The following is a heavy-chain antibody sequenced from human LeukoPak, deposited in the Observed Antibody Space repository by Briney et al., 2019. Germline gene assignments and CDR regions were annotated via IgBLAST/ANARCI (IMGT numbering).Heavy chain of an antibody. J-gene: IGHJ4*02. Sequence: PSETLSLTCGVYGGSFSGYHRTWIRQPPGKGLEWIGEINHSGSTNYNPSLKSRVTISVDTSKNQVSLKLTSVTAADTAVYYCARRTQTTYYSGSGIAYWGQGTLVTVSS. CDR3: ARRTQTTYYSGSGIAY. D-gene: IGHD3-10*01. V-gene: IGHV4-34*01. CDR2: INHSGST. CDR1: GGSFSGYH.